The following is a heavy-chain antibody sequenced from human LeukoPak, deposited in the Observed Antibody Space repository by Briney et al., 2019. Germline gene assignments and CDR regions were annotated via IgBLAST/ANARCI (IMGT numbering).Heavy chain of an antibody. J-gene: IGHJ6*02. CDR2: IRGSGGST. V-gene: IGHV3-23*01. CDR1: GFTFSSYA. Sequence: QPGGSLRLSCAASGFTFSSYAMSWVRQAPGKGLEWVSAIRGSGGSTFFADSVKGRFTISRDNSKNTLFLQMNSLRAEDTAVYYCARLGAAAALDSFYGMDVWGHGTTVTVSS. CDR3: ARLGAAAALDSFYGMDV. D-gene: IGHD6-13*01.